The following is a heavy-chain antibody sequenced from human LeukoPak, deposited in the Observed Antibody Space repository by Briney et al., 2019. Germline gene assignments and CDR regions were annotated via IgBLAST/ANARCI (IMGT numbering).Heavy chain of an antibody. CDR3: ARGSGNWNYRYFDY. Sequence: GGSLRLSCAASGFTFSSYDMHWVRQAPGKGLEWVSAIGTAGDTYYPGSVKGRFTISRENAKNSFYLQMNSLRAGDTAVYYCARGSGNWNYRYFDYWGQGTLVTVSS. CDR1: GFTFSSYD. V-gene: IGHV3-13*01. D-gene: IGHD1-7*01. J-gene: IGHJ4*02. CDR2: IGTAGDT.